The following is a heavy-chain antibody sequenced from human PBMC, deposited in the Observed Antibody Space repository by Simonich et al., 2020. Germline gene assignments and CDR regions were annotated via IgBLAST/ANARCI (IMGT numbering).Heavy chain of an antibody. V-gene: IGHV1-18*01. CDR1: GYTFTSYG. D-gene: IGHD2-15*01. CDR3: ARASRGTWWYYYFDY. Sequence: QVQLVQSGAEVKKPGASVKVSCKASGYTFTSYGISWVRQAAGQGLEWMGWISAYNGNTNYAQKLQGRVTMTTDTSTSTAYMELRSLRSDDTAVYYCARASRGTWWYYYFDYWGQGTLVTVSS. J-gene: IGHJ4*02. CDR2: ISAYNGNT.